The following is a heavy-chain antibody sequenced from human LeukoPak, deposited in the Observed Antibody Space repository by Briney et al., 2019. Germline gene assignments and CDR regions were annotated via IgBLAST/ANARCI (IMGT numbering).Heavy chain of an antibody. CDR1: GFTFSHYG. V-gene: IGHV3-64*01. CDR3: ATGYDNSGYYQY. D-gene: IGHD3-22*01. Sequence: GGSLRLSCAASGFTFSHYGLHWVRQAPGKGLEYVSAISSNGGTTYYANSVKGRFTISRDNSKNTLYLQMGRLRAEDVAVYYCATGYDNSGYYQYWGQGTLVTVSS. J-gene: IGHJ4*02. CDR2: ISSNGGTT.